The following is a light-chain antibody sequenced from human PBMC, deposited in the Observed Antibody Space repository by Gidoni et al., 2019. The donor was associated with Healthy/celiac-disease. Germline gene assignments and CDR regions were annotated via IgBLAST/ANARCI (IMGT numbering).Light chain of an antibody. CDR2: GAS. V-gene: IGKV3D-15*01. J-gene: IGKJ1*01. Sequence: EIVLTQSPATLSLSPGARATLSCRASQSVSSNLAWYQQKPGQAPRLLIYGASTRATGIPDRFSGSGSGTEFTLTISSLQSEDFAVYYCQQYNNWPGTFGQGTKVEIK. CDR1: QSVSSN. CDR3: QQYNNWPGT.